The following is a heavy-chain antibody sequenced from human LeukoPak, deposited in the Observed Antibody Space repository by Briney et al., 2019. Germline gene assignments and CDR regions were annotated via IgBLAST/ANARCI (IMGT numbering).Heavy chain of an antibody. J-gene: IGHJ5*02. CDR1: GFTFSDYA. V-gene: IGHV3-30-3*01. CDR3: ARDPSGDYDSDGPVFYFTP. Sequence: SGGSLRLSCTVSGFTFSDYAMHWLRQAPGKGLEWVAMISYNGVRKDYADSMEGRFTISRDNSKNTLYLQITTLRTEDTAVYYCARDPSGDYDSDGPVFYFTPWGQGTLVTVSS. D-gene: IGHD3-22*01. CDR2: ISYNGVRK.